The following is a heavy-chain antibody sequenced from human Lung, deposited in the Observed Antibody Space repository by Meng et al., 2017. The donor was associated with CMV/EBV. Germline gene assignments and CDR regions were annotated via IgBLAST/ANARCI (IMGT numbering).Heavy chain of an antibody. Sequence: QWQMQEARPALVKPSETLSRPCTVSGGSISSYYWSWLRQPAGKGLEWIGRIYTSGSTNYNPSLKSRVTMSVDTSKNQFSLKLSSVTAADTAVYYCARGSRDEAFQHWGQGTLVTVSS. CDR3: ARGSRDEAFQH. V-gene: IGHV4-4*07. CDR1: GGSISSYY. J-gene: IGHJ1*01. D-gene: IGHD5-24*01. CDR2: IYTSGST.